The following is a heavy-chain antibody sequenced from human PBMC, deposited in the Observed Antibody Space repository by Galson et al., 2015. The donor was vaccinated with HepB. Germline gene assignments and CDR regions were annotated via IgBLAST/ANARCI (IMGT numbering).Heavy chain of an antibody. CDR3: ARDGEGGNHTPFDY. V-gene: IGHV3-30*03. Sequence: SLRLSCAASGFTFSSYGMHWVRQAPGKGLEWVAVISYDGSNKYYADSVKGRFTISRDNSKNTLYLQLNSLRAEDTAVYYCARDGEGGNHTPFDYWGQGTLVTVSS. CDR2: ISYDGSNK. D-gene: IGHD4-23*01. J-gene: IGHJ4*02. CDR1: GFTFSSYG.